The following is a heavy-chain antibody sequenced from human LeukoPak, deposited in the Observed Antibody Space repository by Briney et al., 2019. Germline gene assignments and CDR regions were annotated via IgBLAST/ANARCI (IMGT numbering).Heavy chain of an antibody. CDR2: ISWNSGSI. Sequence: GGSLRLSCAAPGFTFDDYAMHWVREAPGKGLEWVSTISWNSGSIGYADSVKGRFTISRDNAKNSLYVQMNSLRAEDMALYYCAKDREYSSGWPGGFDYWGQGTLVTVSS. CDR1: GFTFDDYA. V-gene: IGHV3-9*03. J-gene: IGHJ4*02. D-gene: IGHD6-19*01. CDR3: AKDREYSSGWPGGFDY.